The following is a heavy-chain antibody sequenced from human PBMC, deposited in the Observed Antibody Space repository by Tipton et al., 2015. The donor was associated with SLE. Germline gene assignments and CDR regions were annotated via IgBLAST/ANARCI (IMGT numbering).Heavy chain of an antibody. V-gene: IGHV3-30*02. CDR2: IRYDGSNK. CDR1: GFTFSSYV. J-gene: IGHJ4*02. CDR3: AKDIRVVTPGFFDY. D-gene: IGHD4-23*01. Sequence: SLRLSCAASGFTFSSYVMHWVRQAPGKGLEWVAFIRYDGSNKYYADSAKGRSTISRDNSKNTLYLQMNSLRAEDTAVYYCAKDIRVVTPGFFDYWGQGTLVTVSS.